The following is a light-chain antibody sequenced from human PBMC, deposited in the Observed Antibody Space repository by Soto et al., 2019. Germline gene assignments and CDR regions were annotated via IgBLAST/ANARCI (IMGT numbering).Light chain of an antibody. CDR1: SSSIGAGSD. J-gene: IGLJ1*01. V-gene: IGLV1-40*01. CDR2: GST. Sequence: QSVLTQPPSLSGAPGQRVTISCTGSSSSIGAGSDVHWYQQLPGTAPKLLIFGSTNRPSGVPDRFSGSKSGTSASLAITGLQAEDEADYYCQSYDNSLSGYVFGTGTKVTVL. CDR3: QSYDNSLSGYV.